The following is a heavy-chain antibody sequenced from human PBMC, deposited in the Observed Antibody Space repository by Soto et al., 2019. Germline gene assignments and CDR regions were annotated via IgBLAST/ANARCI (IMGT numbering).Heavy chain of an antibody. CDR2: INHSGST. J-gene: IGHJ4*02. D-gene: IGHD6-13*01. CDR3: ASNGSLPNKVDY. V-gene: IGHV4-34*01. Sequence: QVQLQQWGAGLLKPSETLSLTCAVYGASFSGYYWSWIRQPPGKGLAWIGEINHSGSTNYNPSLKSRVTISVDTSKHQFSLKLSSVTAADTAVYCCASNGSLPNKVDYWGQGTLVTVSS. CDR1: GASFSGYY.